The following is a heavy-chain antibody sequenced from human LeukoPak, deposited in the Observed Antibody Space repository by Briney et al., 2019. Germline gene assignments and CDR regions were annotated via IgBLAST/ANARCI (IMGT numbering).Heavy chain of an antibody. CDR1: GFTFSSYA. CDR2: ISGSGGST. J-gene: IGHJ4*02. V-gene: IGHV3-23*01. D-gene: IGHD5-24*01. CDR3: AKALRDGYLSIGGY. Sequence: GGSLRLSCAASGFTFSSYAMSWVRQAPGKGLEWVSAISGSGGSTYYADSVKGRFTISRDNSKNTLYLQMNSLRAEDTAVYYCAKALRDGYLSIGGYWGQGTLATVSS.